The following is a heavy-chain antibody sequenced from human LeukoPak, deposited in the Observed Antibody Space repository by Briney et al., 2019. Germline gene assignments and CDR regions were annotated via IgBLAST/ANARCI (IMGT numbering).Heavy chain of an antibody. CDR3: AKDRQTITIFGVVNTPRANFDY. CDR1: GFTFSSFD. CDR2: ISTSSRYI. V-gene: IGHV3-21*01. Sequence: SGGSLRLSCAASGFTFSSFDMNWVRQAPGRGLEWVSSISTSSRYIYYRDSVKGRFTISRDNFMSTVYLQMNSLRAEDTAVYYCAKDRQTITIFGVVNTPRANFDYWGQGTLVTVSS. D-gene: IGHD3-3*01. J-gene: IGHJ4*02.